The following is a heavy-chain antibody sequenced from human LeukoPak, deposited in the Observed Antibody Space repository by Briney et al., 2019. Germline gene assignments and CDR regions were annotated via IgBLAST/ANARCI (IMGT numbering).Heavy chain of an antibody. D-gene: IGHD4-17*01. J-gene: IGHJ4*02. CDR3: ASFRDLYGVH. V-gene: IGHV4-30-4*08. CDR2: IYYSGST. CDR1: GGSISSGDYY. Sequence: NPSETLSLTCTVSGGSISSGDYYWSRIRRPPGKGLEWIGYIYYSGSTYYNPSLKSRVTVSVDTSKNQFSLKLSSVTAADTAVYYCASFRDLYGVHWGQGTLVTVSS.